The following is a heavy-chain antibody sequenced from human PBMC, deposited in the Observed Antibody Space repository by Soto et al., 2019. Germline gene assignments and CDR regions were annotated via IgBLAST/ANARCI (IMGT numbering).Heavy chain of an antibody. CDR1: GGSISSYY. J-gene: IGHJ4*02. D-gene: IGHD6-6*01. CDR2: IYHSGST. Sequence: SETLSLTCTVSGGSISSYYWSWIRQPPGKGLEWIGYIYHSGSTNYNPSLKSRVTISVDTSKNQFSLKLSSVTAADTAVYYCARELRYSSSNYDYWGQGTLVTVSS. CDR3: ARELRYSSSNYDY. V-gene: IGHV4-59*01.